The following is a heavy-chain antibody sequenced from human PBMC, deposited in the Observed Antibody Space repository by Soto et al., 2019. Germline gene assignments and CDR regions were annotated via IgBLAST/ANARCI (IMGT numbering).Heavy chain of an antibody. J-gene: IGHJ5*02. V-gene: IGHV1-8*01. CDR2: MRANSGDT. D-gene: IGHD3-3*02. CDR1: GDIFTNFD. Sequence: QVKLVQPGAEVRKPGASVKVSCKASGDIFTNFDFNWVRQATGQGLEWIGWMRANSGDTGHDQNGQGRVRMKRDNSMSTAYMELSSLRAEDTAVYSCARYIYGQGFQAWGQGTLVFVYS. CDR3: ARYIYGQGFQA.